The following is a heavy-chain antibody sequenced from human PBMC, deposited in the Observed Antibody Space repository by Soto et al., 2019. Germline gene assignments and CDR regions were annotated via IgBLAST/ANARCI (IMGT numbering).Heavy chain of an antibody. CDR2: ISAYNGNT. Sequence: ASVKVSCKASGYTFTSYGISWVRQAPGQGLEWMGWISAYNGNTNYAQKLQGRVTMTTDTSTSTAYMELRSLRSDDTAVYYCARDRTIFGHGWGMDVWGQGTTVTVS. CDR3: ARDRTIFGHGWGMDV. J-gene: IGHJ6*02. D-gene: IGHD3-3*01. CDR1: GYTFTSYG. V-gene: IGHV1-18*01.